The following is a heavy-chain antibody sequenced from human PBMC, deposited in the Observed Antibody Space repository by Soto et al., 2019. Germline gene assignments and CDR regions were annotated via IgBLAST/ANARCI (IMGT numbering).Heavy chain of an antibody. V-gene: IGHV3-15*01. CDR2: IKSKTDGGTA. Sequence: GWSLRLSCASSVFSFSNAWMSWVRQLPGKGLEWVGHIKSKTDGGTADYAAPVKGRFTISRDDSKNTLYLQMNSLKTEDTAMFYCTTLNYGVDVWGQGTTVTVSS. CDR1: VFSFSNAW. CDR3: TTLNYGVDV. J-gene: IGHJ6*02.